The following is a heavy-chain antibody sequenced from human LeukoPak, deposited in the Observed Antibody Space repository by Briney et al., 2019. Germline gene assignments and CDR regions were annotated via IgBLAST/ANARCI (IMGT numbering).Heavy chain of an antibody. CDR3: ARYSGSFSKSFDS. V-gene: IGHV5-51*01. CDR2: IFPSDSDT. Sequence: GAYPEISSQVSGFSFTNNWLGWVRRMPGKGLERMGIIFPSDSDTRYSPSFQGQVTISADKSISTAYLQWSSLKASDTAMYYCARYSGSFSKSFDSWGQGTLGTVSS. J-gene: IGHJ4*02. CDR1: GFSFTNNW. D-gene: IGHD1-26*01.